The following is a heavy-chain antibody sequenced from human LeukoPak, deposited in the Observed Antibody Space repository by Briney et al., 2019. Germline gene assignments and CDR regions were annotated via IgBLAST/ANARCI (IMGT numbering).Heavy chain of an antibody. CDR3: ARDIVQQLVSFPFDY. CDR2: ISSSSSYI. J-gene: IGHJ4*02. CDR1: GFTFISYS. Sequence: GGSLRLSCAASGFTFISYSMNWVRQAPGKGLEWVSSISSSSSYIYYADSVKGRFTISRDNAKNSLYLQMNSLRAEDTAVYYCARDIVQQLVSFPFDYWGQGTLVTVSS. D-gene: IGHD6-13*01. V-gene: IGHV3-21*01.